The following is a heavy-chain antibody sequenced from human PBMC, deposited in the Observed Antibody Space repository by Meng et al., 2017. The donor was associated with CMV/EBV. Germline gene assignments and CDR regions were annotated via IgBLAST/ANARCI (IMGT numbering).Heavy chain of an antibody. Sequence: VRLVTSGSVVKQPGSSGKASCKASGGPFSSYAISWVRQAPGQGLEWMGGIIPIFGTANYAQKFQGRVTITADESTSTAYMELSSLRSEDTAVYYCARQLRLGELSPFDYWGQGTLVTVSS. J-gene: IGHJ4*02. CDR2: IIPIFGTA. D-gene: IGHD3-16*02. V-gene: IGHV1-69*12. CDR1: GGPFSSYA. CDR3: ARQLRLGELSPFDY.